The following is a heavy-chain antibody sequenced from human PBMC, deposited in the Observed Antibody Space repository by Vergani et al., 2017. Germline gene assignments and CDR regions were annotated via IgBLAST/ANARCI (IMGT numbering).Heavy chain of an antibody. Sequence: QVQLQQWGAGLLKPSETLSLTCAVYGGSFSGYYWSWIRQPPGKGLEWIGEINHSESTNYNPSLKSRVTISVDTSKNQFSLKLSSVTAADTAVYYCARGTRRGGVDCWGQGTLVTVSS. J-gene: IGHJ4*02. CDR1: GGSFSGYY. CDR3: ARGTRRGGVDC. D-gene: IGHD3-10*01. CDR2: INHSEST. V-gene: IGHV4-34*01.